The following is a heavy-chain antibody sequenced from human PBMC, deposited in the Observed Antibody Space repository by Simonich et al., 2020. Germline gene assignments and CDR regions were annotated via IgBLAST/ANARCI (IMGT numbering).Heavy chain of an antibody. CDR2: INSEGIST. D-gene: IGHD1-1*01. CDR3: AWNRLDY. V-gene: IGHV3-74*01. Sequence: EVQLVESGGGLVQPGGSLRLSCAASGFTFSSYGMHWVRQAPGKGLVWVSRINSEGISTSYADSVKGRVTISRDNAKNTLYLQMNSLRAEDTAVYYCAWNRLDYWGQGTLVTVSS. CDR1: GFTFSSYG. J-gene: IGHJ4*02.